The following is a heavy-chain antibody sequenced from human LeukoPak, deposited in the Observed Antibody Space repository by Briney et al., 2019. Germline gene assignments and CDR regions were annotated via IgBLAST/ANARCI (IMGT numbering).Heavy chain of an antibody. Sequence: GGSLRLSCAASGFMFSSSGMHWVRQAPGKGLEWVAFIRYDGSNKYYADSVKGRFTISRDNSKNTVSLQMNSLRAEDTAVYYCAKGGYSSSWNFDSWGQGTLVTVSS. CDR3: AKGGYSSSWNFDS. V-gene: IGHV3-30*02. CDR2: IRYDGSNK. CDR1: GFMFSSSG. D-gene: IGHD6-13*01. J-gene: IGHJ4*02.